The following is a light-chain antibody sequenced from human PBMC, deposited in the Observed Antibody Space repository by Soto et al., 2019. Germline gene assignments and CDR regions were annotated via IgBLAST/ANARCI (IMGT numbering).Light chain of an antibody. CDR3: QQYDNSPWT. J-gene: IGKJ1*01. CDR1: QSVSSSF. Sequence: EIVLTQSPGTLSLSPGERATLSCRASQSVSSSFLAWYQHKPGQAPRLLIYGASSRATGIPDRFSGSGSGTHFTLTISRLEPEDFAVYYCQQYDNSPWTFGQGTKVEIK. V-gene: IGKV3-20*01. CDR2: GAS.